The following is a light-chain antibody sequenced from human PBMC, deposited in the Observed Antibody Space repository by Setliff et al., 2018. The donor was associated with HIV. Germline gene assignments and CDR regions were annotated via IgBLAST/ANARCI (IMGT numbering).Light chain of an antibody. V-gene: IGLV2-11*01. Sequence: QSALAQSASVSGSPGQSITISCTGTSSDIGDYNYVSWYQQHPGKAPKLMISDVSKRPSGVPDRFSGSKSGNTASLTISGLQAEDEADYYCCSYAGSYTFVFGTGTKVTVL. J-gene: IGLJ1*01. CDR1: SSDIGDYNY. CDR3: CSYAGSYTFV. CDR2: DVS.